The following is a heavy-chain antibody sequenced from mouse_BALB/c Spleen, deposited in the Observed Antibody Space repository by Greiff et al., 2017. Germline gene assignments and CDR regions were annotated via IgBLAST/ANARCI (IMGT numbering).Heavy chain of an antibody. J-gene: IGHJ4*01. V-gene: IGHV1-14*01. CDR3: ARFRYYGSSYDYAMDY. CDR2: INPYNDGT. Sequence: VQLKESGPELVKPGASVKMSCKASGYTFTSYVMHWVKQKPGQGLEWIGYINPYNDGTKYNEKFKGKATLTSDKSSSTAYMELSSLTSEDSAVYYCARFRYYGSSYDYAMDYWGQGTSVTVSS. D-gene: IGHD1-1*01. CDR1: GYTFTSYV.